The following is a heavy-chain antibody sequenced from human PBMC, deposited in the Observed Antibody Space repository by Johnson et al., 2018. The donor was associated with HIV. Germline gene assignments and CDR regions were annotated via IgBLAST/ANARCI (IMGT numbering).Heavy chain of an antibody. J-gene: IGHJ3*02. V-gene: IGHV3-13*01. CDR3: ARESPGYAFDI. D-gene: IGHD1-1*01. CDR2: IGTAGYT. CDR1: GFTFSSYD. Sequence: VQLVESGGGLVQPGGSLRLSCAASGFTFSSYDMHWVRQGTGKGLEWVSAIGTAGYTYYPGSVKGRFTISRENAKNSLYLQMNSLRAGDTAVYYCARESPGYAFDIWGQGTMVTVSS.